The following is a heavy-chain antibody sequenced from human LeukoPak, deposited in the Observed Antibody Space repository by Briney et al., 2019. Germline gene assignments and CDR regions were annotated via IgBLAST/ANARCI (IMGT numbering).Heavy chain of an antibody. D-gene: IGHD2-15*01. CDR1: GFTFSSYG. CDR3: AKDRRIVVAVAATLGWFDP. V-gene: IGHV3-23*01. Sequence: GGSLRLSCAASGFTFSSYGMSWVRQAPGKGLEWVSAISGSGGSTYYADSVKGRFTISRDNSNNTLYLQMNSLRAEDTAVYFCAKDRRIVVAVAATLGWFDPWGQGTLVTVSS. J-gene: IGHJ5*02. CDR2: ISGSGGST.